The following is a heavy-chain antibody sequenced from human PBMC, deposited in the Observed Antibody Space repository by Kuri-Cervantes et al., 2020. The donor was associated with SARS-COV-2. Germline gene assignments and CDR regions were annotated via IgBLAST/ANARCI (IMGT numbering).Heavy chain of an antibody. Sequence: GGSLRLSCAASGFTFSSYAMHWVRQAPGKGLEWVAVISYDGSNKYYADSVKGRFTISRDNSKNTLYLQMSSLRAEDTAVYYCARAFGGSYFNWFDPCGQGTLVTVSS. CDR2: ISYDGSNK. CDR1: GFTFSSYA. J-gene: IGHJ5*02. CDR3: ARAFGGSYFNWFDP. D-gene: IGHD1-26*01. V-gene: IGHV3-30*04.